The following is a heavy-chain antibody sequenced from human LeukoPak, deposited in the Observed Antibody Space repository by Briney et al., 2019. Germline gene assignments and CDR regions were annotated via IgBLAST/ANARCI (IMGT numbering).Heavy chain of an antibody. D-gene: IGHD3-9*01. V-gene: IGHV3-23*01. CDR2: ISGRDDST. CDR1: GFTVSSNY. Sequence: GGSLRLSCAASGFTVSSNYISWVRQAPGKGLEWVSAISGRDDSTYYADSVKGRFTISRDISKNTLFLQMNNLRADDTAVYYCAKWGDYDVLTGYYDSDYWGQGTLVTVSS. CDR3: AKWGDYDVLTGYYDSDY. J-gene: IGHJ4*02.